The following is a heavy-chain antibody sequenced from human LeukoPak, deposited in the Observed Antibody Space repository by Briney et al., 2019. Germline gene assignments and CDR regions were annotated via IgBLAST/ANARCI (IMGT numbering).Heavy chain of an antibody. D-gene: IGHD3-10*01. CDR1: GFTFSSYS. Sequence: MSGGSLRLSCAASGFTFSSYSMNWVRQAPGKGLEWVSSISSSSSYIYYADSVKGRFTISRDNAKNSLYLQMNSLRAEDTAVYYCARDDTISGSFDYWGQGTLVTVSS. J-gene: IGHJ4*02. V-gene: IGHV3-21*01. CDR3: ARDDTISGSFDY. CDR2: ISSSSSYI.